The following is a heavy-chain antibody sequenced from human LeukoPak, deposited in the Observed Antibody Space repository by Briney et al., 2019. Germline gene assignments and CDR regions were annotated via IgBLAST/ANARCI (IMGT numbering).Heavy chain of an antibody. V-gene: IGHV3-53*01. CDR2: IYSDNT. CDR3: AKGAEEGVVITAVYYYYMDV. J-gene: IGHJ6*03. D-gene: IGHD3-22*01. CDR1: GFTVSSNS. Sequence: PGGSLRLSCTVSGFTVSSNSMSWVRQAPGKGLEWVSFIYSDNTHYSDSVKGRFTISRDNSKNTLYLQMNSLRAEDTAVYYCAKGAEEGVVITAVYYYYMDVWGKGTTVTISS.